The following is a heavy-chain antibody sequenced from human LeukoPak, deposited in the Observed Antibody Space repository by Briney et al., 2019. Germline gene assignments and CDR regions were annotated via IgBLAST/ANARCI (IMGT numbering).Heavy chain of an antibody. CDR1: GGSFSGYY. D-gene: IGHD1-1*01. CDR3: ARGRVSSSTWYSTYYYYFYMDV. V-gene: IGHV4-34*01. CDR2: INHSGST. J-gene: IGHJ6*03. Sequence: SETLSLTCAVYGGSFSGYYWSWIRQPPGKGLEWIGEINHSGSTNYNPSLKSRVTISVDTSKNLFSLRLRSVTAADTAVYFCARGRVSSSTWYSTYYYYFYMDVWGKGTTVTVSS.